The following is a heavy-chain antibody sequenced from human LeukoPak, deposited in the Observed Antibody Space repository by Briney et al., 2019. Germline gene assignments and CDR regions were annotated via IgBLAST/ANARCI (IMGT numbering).Heavy chain of an antibody. V-gene: IGHV3-23*01. D-gene: IGHD1-1*01. CDR3: ARGVYWSLDY. CDR2: IAGGDEST. Sequence: GGSLRLSCAISGFIFNTNGMNWVRQSPGKGLEWLATIAGGDESTYYADSVKGRFAISRDNSKNTVFLHMNSLRVKDTAVYYCARGVYWSLDYWGQGTPVTVSS. CDR1: GFIFNTNG. J-gene: IGHJ4*02.